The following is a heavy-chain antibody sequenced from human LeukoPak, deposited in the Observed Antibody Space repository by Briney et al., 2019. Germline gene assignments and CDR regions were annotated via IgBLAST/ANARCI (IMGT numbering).Heavy chain of an antibody. CDR3: ARGPDSSGWDLDY. V-gene: IGHV3-74*01. CDR2: INSDGSST. J-gene: IGHJ4*02. CDR1: GFTFSSYW. Sequence: GGSLRLSCAASGFTFSSYWMHWVRQAPGKGLVWVSRINSDGSSTSYADSVKGRFTISRDNAKNTLYLQMNSLRAEDTAVYYCARGPDSSGWDLDYWGQGTLVTVSS. D-gene: IGHD6-19*01.